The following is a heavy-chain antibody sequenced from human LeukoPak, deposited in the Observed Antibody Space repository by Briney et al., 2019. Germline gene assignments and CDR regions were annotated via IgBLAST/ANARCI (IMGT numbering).Heavy chain of an antibody. D-gene: IGHD3-16*01. J-gene: IGHJ4*02. CDR2: INHSGST. Sequence: KPSETLSLTCAVYGGSFSGYYWSWIRQPPGKGLEWIGEINHSGSTNYNPSLKSRVTISVDTSKNQFSLKLSSVTAADTAVYCCARGHKGGRFDYWGQGTLVTVSS. CDR3: ARGHKGGRFDY. V-gene: IGHV4-34*01. CDR1: GGSFSGYY.